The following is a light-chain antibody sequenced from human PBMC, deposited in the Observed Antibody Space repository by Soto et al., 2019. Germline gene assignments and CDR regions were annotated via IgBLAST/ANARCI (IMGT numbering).Light chain of an antibody. CDR1: QSVSRKF. CDR2: AAS. V-gene: IGKV3-20*01. Sequence: EIVLTQSPGTLPLSPGERAALSYRASQSVSRKFLAWYQQKHGQAPRLXIYAASNRATGIPDRFSGSGSGTEFTLTISRLEPEDFEVYYCQQSGSSPPTFGQGTKVDI. CDR3: QQSGSSPPT. J-gene: IGKJ1*01.